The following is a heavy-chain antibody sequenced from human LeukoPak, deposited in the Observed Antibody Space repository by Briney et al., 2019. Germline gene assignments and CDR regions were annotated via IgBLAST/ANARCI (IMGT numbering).Heavy chain of an antibody. J-gene: IGHJ3*02. CDR2: ISSSSSYI. CDR3: ARDPMIGLRDAFDI. D-gene: IGHD3-22*01. V-gene: IGHV3-21*01. CDR1: GFTVSSNY. Sequence: PGGSLRLSCAASGFTVSSNYMNWVRQAPGKGLEWVSSISSSSSYIYYADSVKGRFTISRDNAKNSLYLQMNSLRAEDTAVYYCARDPMIGLRDAFDIWGQGTMVTVSS.